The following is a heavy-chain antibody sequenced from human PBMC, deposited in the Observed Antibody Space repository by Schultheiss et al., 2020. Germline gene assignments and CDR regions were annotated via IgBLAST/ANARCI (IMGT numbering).Heavy chain of an antibody. D-gene: IGHD3-10*01. Sequence: SGPTLVKPTQTLTLTCTFSGFSLSTSGMCVSWIRQPPGKALEWLARIDWDDDKYYSTSLKTRLTISKDTSKNQVVLTMTNMDPVDTATYYCARSHYYGSGSLYYYNGMDVWGQGTTVTVSS. J-gene: IGHJ6*02. V-gene: IGHV2-70*11. CDR1: GFSLSTSGMC. CDR2: IDWDDDK. CDR3: ARSHYYGSGSLYYYNGMDV.